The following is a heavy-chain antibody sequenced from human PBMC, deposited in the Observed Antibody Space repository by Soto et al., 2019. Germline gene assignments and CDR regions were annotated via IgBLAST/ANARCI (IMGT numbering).Heavy chain of an antibody. CDR1: GFTFTSSA. D-gene: IGHD2-2*01. Sequence: SVKVSCKASGFTFTSSAVQWVRQSRGQRLEWIGWIVVGSGNTNYAQKFQERVTITRDMSTSTAYMELSSLRSEDTAVYYCAAASTCSSTSCYAYYYYGMDVWGQGTTVTVSS. J-gene: IGHJ6*02. CDR2: IVVGSGNT. CDR3: AAASTCSSTSCYAYYYYGMDV. V-gene: IGHV1-58*01.